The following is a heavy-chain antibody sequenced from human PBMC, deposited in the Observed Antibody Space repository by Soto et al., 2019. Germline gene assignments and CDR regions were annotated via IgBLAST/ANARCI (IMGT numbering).Heavy chain of an antibody. D-gene: IGHD5-18*01. Sequence: PSETLSLTCSVSGGSVMSYYCSWIRHSPEKGLDCIGYIYHSGKTNYNPSLKSRVTMSVETSKNQLSLRLSSVTATDTAVYFCARISSVDPYGYVNGGLDVWGKGTKVTVSS. V-gene: IGHV4-59*02. CDR3: ARISSVDPYGYVNGGLDV. J-gene: IGHJ6*04. CDR1: GGSVMSYY. CDR2: IYHSGKT.